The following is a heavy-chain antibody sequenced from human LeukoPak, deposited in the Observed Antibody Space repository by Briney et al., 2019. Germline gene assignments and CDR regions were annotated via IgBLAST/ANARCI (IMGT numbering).Heavy chain of an antibody. Sequence: SETLSLTCTVSGGSISSSSYYWGWIRQPPGKGLEWIGSIYYSGSTYYNPSLKSRVTISVDTSKNQFSLKLNSVTAADTAVYYCARGGVLKSVDYWGQGTLVTVSS. D-gene: IGHD3-16*01. CDR2: IYYSGST. V-gene: IGHV4-39*07. CDR1: GGSISSSSYY. CDR3: ARGGVLKSVDY. J-gene: IGHJ4*02.